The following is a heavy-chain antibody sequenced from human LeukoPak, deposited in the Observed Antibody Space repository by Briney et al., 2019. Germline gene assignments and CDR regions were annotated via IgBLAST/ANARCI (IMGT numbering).Heavy chain of an antibody. CDR3: ARVLRYCSGGNCYSGGLGYMDV. V-gene: IGHV4-30-4*07. J-gene: IGHJ6*03. Sequence: SQTLSLTCAVSGGTLTSGGYSWSWIRQSPGKALEWIGYIYYSGSAYYNPSLKSRVDISFDTSKNQFSLKLSSVTAADTAVYYCARVLRYCSGGNCYSGGLGYMDVWGKGTTVTISS. D-gene: IGHD2-15*01. CDR2: IYYSGSA. CDR1: GGTLTSGGYS.